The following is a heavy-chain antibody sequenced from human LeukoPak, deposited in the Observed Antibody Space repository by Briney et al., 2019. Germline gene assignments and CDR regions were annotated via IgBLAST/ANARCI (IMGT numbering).Heavy chain of an antibody. Sequence: PGGSLRLSCAASGFTFSSYSMSWVRPAPGKGLEWVSSISSSSSYIYYADSLKGRFTISRDNAKNALYLQMNSLRAEDTAVYYCARDARVTMVRGPRYYYGMDVWVEGTTLTVSS. D-gene: IGHD3-10*01. J-gene: IGHJ6*04. CDR3: ARDARVTMVRGPRYYYGMDV. CDR2: ISSSSSYI. CDR1: GFTFSSYS. V-gene: IGHV3-21*01.